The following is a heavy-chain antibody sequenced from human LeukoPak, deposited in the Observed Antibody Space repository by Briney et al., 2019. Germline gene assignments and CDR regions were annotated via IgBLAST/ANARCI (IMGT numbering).Heavy chain of an antibody. J-gene: IGHJ6*02. CDR1: GYSFASYW. CDR3: ARHYYGLDV. V-gene: IGHV5-51*01. Sequence: GESLKISCKGSGYSFASYWIAWVRQMPGKGLEWMAIIYLDDSDTRYSPSFQGQVTISADKSISSAYLQWSSLKTSDTATYYCARHYYGLDVWGQGTTVTVSS. CDR2: IYLDDSDT.